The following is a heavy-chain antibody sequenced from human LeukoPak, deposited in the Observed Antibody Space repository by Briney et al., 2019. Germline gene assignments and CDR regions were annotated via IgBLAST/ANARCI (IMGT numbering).Heavy chain of an antibody. CDR2: IYYSGST. CDR1: GGSISSSSYY. D-gene: IGHD4-17*01. J-gene: IGHJ4*02. Sequence: SETLSLTCTVSGGSISSSSYYWGWIRQPPGKGLEWIGYIYYSGSTYYNPSLKSRVTISVDTSKNQFSLKLSSVTAADTAVYYCASASDYGDYVGYWGQGTLVTVSS. CDR3: ASASDYGDYVGY. V-gene: IGHV4-31*03.